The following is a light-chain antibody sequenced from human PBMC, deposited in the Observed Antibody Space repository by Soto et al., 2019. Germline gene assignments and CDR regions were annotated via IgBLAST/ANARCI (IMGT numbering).Light chain of an antibody. J-gene: IGKJ4*01. CDR1: QSVSSY. V-gene: IGKV3-11*01. CDR3: QQRSNWSST. CDR2: DAS. Sequence: EIVLTQSPATLSLSPGDRATLSCRASQSVSSYLAWYQQKPGQAPRLLIYDASNRATGIPARFSGSGSGTDFTLPITTLEPEDFAVYYCQQRSNWSSTFGGWTKLEIK.